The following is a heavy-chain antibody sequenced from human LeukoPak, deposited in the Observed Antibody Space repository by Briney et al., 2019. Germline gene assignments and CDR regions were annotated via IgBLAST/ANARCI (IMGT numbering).Heavy chain of an antibody. J-gene: IGHJ1*01. Sequence: PGGSLRLSCAASGFTFSSYAMSWVRQAPGKGLEWVSAISGSGGSTYYADSVKGRFTISRDNSKNTLYLQMNSLRAEDTAVYYCARDRVDSSGYTEYFQHWGQGTLVTVSS. CDR2: ISGSGGST. CDR1: GFTFSSYA. CDR3: ARDRVDSSGYTEYFQH. V-gene: IGHV3-23*01. D-gene: IGHD3-22*01.